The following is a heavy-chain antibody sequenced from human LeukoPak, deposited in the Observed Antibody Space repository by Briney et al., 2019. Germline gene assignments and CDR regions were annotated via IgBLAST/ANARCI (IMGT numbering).Heavy chain of an antibody. V-gene: IGHV3-48*03. CDR3: ARDIGYRSGGSCYSYFDY. Sequence: GGSLRLSCAASGFTFSSYEMNWVRQAPGKGLEWVSYISSSGSTIYYADSVKGRFTISRDNAKNSLYLQMNSLRAEDTAVYYCARDIGYRSGGSCYSYFDYWGQGTLVTVSS. CDR1: GFTFSSYE. CDR2: ISSSGSTI. J-gene: IGHJ4*02. D-gene: IGHD2-15*01.